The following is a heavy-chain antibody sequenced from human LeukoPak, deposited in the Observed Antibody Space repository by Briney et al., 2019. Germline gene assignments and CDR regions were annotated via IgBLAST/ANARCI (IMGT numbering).Heavy chain of an antibody. CDR3: AKHLVRGVIHDAFDI. Sequence: GGALRLSCAASGFTFISYGMHWVRQAPGKGLEWVAVTFYDGSNKYYADSVKGRFNISRHNSKNTLYLEMNSLRTEDTAVYYCAKHLVRGVIHDAFDIWGQGTRVTVPS. D-gene: IGHD3-10*01. CDR1: GFTFISYG. CDR2: TFYDGSNK. J-gene: IGHJ3*02. V-gene: IGHV3-30*18.